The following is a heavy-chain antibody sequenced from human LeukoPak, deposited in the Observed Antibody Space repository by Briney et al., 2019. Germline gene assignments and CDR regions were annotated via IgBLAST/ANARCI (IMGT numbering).Heavy chain of an antibody. Sequence: SETLSLTCTVSGGSISDYYWSWIRQPPGKGLEWIGYIYYSGSTNYNPSLKSRVTISVDTSKNQFSLKLSSVTAADTAVYYCARDQGEIVVVPAATSNDAFDIWGQGTMVTVSS. J-gene: IGHJ3*02. D-gene: IGHD2-2*01. V-gene: IGHV4-59*01. CDR3: ARDQGEIVVVPAATSNDAFDI. CDR2: IYYSGST. CDR1: GGSISDYY.